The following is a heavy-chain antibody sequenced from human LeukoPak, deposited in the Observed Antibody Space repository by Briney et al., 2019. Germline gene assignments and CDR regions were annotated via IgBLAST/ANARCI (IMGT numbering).Heavy chain of an antibody. CDR3: AKVRATKWANYFYSYMDV. Sequence: GGSLRLSCAASGFTFSSYGMHWVRQAPGKGLEWVAVISYDGSNKYYVDSVKGRFTISRDNSKNTLYLQMNSLRTDDTAVYYCAKVRATKWANYFYSYMDVWGKGTTVTVSS. CDR2: ISYDGSNK. J-gene: IGHJ6*03. D-gene: IGHD1-26*01. V-gene: IGHV3-30*18. CDR1: GFTFSSYG.